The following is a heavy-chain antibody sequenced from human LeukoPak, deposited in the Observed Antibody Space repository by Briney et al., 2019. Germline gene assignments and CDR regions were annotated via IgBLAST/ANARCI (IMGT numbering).Heavy chain of an antibody. V-gene: IGHV3-48*02. J-gene: IGHJ4*01. Sequence: PGGSLRLSCAASGFTFSTYSMTWVRQAPGKGLEWLSLISSSSTTIYYADSVKGRFTISRDNAKNSLYLQMKSLGDEDAAVYYCARLWFGELSFFDYWGQGTLVTVSS. CDR3: ARLWFGELSFFDY. CDR2: ISSSSTTI. CDR1: GFTFSTYS. D-gene: IGHD3-10*01.